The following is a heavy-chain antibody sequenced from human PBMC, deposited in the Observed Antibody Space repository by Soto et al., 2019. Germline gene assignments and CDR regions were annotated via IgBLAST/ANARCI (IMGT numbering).Heavy chain of an antibody. J-gene: IGHJ4*02. CDR2: ISSSGGT. CDR1: DGSVSSGNYY. D-gene: IGHD2-21*01. CDR3: ARDSIALFDY. V-gene: IGHV4-61*01. Sequence: SETLSLTCSVSDGSVSSGNYYWTWIRQPPGKGLEYIGSISSSGGTNYSPSLKSRVTISVDTSKNQFSLNLNSVTAADTAVYYCARDSIALFDYWGQGTPVTVSS.